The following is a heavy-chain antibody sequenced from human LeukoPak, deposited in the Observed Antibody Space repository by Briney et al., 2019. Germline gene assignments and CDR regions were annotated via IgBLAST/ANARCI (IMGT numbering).Heavy chain of an antibody. V-gene: IGHV4-59*12. CDR1: GGSISSYY. CDR3: ARDIGYCSGGSCYSYDLGLDY. D-gene: IGHD2-15*01. J-gene: IGHJ4*02. CDR2: IYYSGST. Sequence: SETLSLTCTVSGGSISSYYWSWIRQPPGKGLEWIGYIYYSGSTNYNPSLKSRVTVSVDTSKNQFSLKLSSVTAADTAVYYCARDIGYCSGGSCYSYDLGLDYWGQGTLVTVSS.